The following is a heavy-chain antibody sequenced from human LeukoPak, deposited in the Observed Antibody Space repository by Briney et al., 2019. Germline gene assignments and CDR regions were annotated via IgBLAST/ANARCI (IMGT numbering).Heavy chain of an antibody. CDR2: ISSNGGIT. J-gene: IGHJ4*02. Sequence: GGSLRLSCSASGFTFSNYAMHWARQAPGKGLEYVSDISSNGGITYYADSVKGRFTVSRDNSKNMLYLQMNSLRAEGTAVYYCVKDKYPVVVAATLDYWGQGILVTVSS. D-gene: IGHD2-15*01. CDR1: GFTFSNYA. CDR3: VKDKYPVVVAATLDY. V-gene: IGHV3-64D*09.